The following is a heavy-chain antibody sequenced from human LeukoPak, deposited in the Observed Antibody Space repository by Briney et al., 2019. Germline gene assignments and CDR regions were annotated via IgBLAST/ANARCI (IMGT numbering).Heavy chain of an antibody. Sequence: GGSLRLSCAASGFTFDDYGMSWVRQAPGKGLEWVSGINWNGGSTGYADSVKGRFTISRDNAKNSVYLTMNNLRAEDTAVYYCARDTGYSSSWGQGTLVTVSS. V-gene: IGHV3-20*04. D-gene: IGHD6-13*01. CDR1: GFTFDDYG. CDR2: INWNGGST. J-gene: IGHJ4*02. CDR3: ARDTGYSSS.